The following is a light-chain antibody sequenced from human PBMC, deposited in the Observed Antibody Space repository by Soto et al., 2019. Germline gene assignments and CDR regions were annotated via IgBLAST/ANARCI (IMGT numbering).Light chain of an antibody. CDR1: QSVSSN. V-gene: IGKV3-15*01. CDR2: GAS. CDR3: QHYNSYSEA. J-gene: IGKJ1*01. Sequence: TQSPATLSVSPGERATLSCRASQSVSSNLVWYQQKPGQAPRLLIYGASTRVTGIPARFSGSGSGTEFTLTISRLQSEDFETYYCQHYNSYSEAFGQGTKVDIK.